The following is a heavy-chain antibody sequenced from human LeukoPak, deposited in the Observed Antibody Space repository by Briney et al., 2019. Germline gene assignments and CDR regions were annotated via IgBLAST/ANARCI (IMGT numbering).Heavy chain of an antibody. J-gene: IGHJ6*02. CDR3: ARDPSYSSSRFMDV. CDR2: ISSSSSTI. Sequence: GRSLRLSCAASGFTFSSYSMNWVRQAPVKGLEWVSYISSSSSTIYYADSVKGRFTISRDNAKNSLYLQMNSLRDEDTAVYYCARDPSYSSSRFMDVWGQGTTVTVSS. CDR1: GFTFSSYS. V-gene: IGHV3-48*02. D-gene: IGHD6-6*01.